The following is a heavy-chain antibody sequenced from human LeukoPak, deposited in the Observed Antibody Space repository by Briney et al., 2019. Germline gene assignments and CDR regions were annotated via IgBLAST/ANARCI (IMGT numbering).Heavy chain of an antibody. CDR3: ARVAHPGIVVVPAAIGGDLGYYYYMDV. V-gene: IGHV1-8*03. CDR2: MNPNSGNT. D-gene: IGHD2-2*02. J-gene: IGHJ6*03. CDR1: GYTFTSYD. Sequence: GASVKVSCKASGYTFTSYDINWVRQATGQGLEWMGWMNPNSGNTGYAQKFQGRVTITRNTSISTAYMELSSLRSEDTAVYYCARVAHPGIVVVPAAIGGDLGYYYYMDVWGKGTTVTVSS.